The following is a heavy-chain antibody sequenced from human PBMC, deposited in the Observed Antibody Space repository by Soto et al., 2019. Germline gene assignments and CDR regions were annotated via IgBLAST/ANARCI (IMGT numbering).Heavy chain of an antibody. D-gene: IGHD6-13*01. CDR3: ARGRRIAAGGHNWFDP. J-gene: IGHJ5*02. CDR2: IYYSGST. Sequence: ASETLSLTCTGSGGSLSSSSYYWGWIRPPPGKGLDCIGTIYYSGSTNQNPPLKSRVTISVDTSKNQFSLKVSSVTAADTAVYYCARGRRIAAGGHNWFDPWGQGMPVTVSS. V-gene: IGHV4-39*07. CDR1: GGSLSSSSYY.